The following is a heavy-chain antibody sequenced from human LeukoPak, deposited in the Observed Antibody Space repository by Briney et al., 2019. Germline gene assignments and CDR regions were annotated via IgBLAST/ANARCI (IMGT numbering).Heavy chain of an antibody. CDR1: GYTFTGYY. D-gene: IGHD6-19*01. CDR3: ARDLYSSGWTDAFDI. V-gene: IGHV1-2*02. Sequence: ASVKVSCKASGYTFTGYYMHWVRQAPGQGLEWMGWVNPNSGGTNYAQKFQGRVTMTRDTSISTAYMELSRLRSDDTAVYYCARDLYSSGWTDAFDIWGQGTMVTVSS. J-gene: IGHJ3*02. CDR2: VNPNSGGT.